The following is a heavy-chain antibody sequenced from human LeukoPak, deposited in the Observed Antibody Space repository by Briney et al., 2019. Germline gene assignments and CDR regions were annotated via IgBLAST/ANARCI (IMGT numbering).Heavy chain of an antibody. D-gene: IGHD3-10*01. Sequence: SETLSLTCTVSGGSISSSSYYWGWIRQPPGKGLEWIGSIYYSGSTYYNPSLKSRVTISVDTSKNQFSLKLSSVTAADTAVYYCARLSASFSGSYYKRYNWFDPWGQGSLVTVSS. CDR1: GGSISSSSYY. CDR3: ARLSASFSGSYYKRYNWFDP. V-gene: IGHV4-39*07. J-gene: IGHJ5*02. CDR2: IYYSGST.